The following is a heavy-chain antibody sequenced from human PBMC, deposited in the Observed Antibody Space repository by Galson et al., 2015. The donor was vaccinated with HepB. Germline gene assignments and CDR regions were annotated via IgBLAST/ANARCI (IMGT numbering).Heavy chain of an antibody. D-gene: IGHD3-16*01. V-gene: IGHV3-30-3*01. J-gene: IGHJ6*03. CDR2: ISYDGSNK. CDR1: GFTFSSYA. CDR3: ARDPATRWGYYYYMDV. Sequence: SLRLSCAASGFTFSSYAMHWVRQAPGKGLEWVAVISYDGSNKYYADSVKGRFTISRDNSKNTLYLQMNSLRAEDTAVYYCARDPATRWGYYYYMDVWGKGTTVTVSS.